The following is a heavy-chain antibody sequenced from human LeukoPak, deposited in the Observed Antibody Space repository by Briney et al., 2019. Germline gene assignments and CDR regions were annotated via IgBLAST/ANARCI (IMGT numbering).Heavy chain of an antibody. D-gene: IGHD3-10*01. CDR3: AKVRGVIGWGDYFDY. V-gene: IGHV1-46*01. J-gene: IGHJ4*02. CDR1: GYTFTSYG. CDR2: INPSGGST. Sequence: GASVKVSCKASGYTFTSYGISWVRQAPGQGLEWMGIINPSGGSTSYAQKFQGRVTMTRDTSTSTVYMELSSLRSEDTAVYYCAKVRGVIGWGDYFDYWGQGTLVTVSS.